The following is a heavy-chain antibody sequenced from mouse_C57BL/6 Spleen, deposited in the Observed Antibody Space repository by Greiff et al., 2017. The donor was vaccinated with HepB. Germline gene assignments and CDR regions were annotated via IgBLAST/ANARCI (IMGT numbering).Heavy chain of an antibody. CDR3: ASNGGYDVGAWCAY. D-gene: IGHD2-2*01. J-gene: IGHJ3*01. V-gene: IGHV2-2*01. CDR1: GFSLTSYG. Sequence: QVQLKESGPGLVQPSQSLSITCTVSGFSLTSYGVHWVRQSPGKGLEWLGVIWSGGSTDYNAAFISRLSISKDNSKSQVFFKMNSLQADDTAIYYCASNGGYDVGAWCAYWGQGTLVTVSA. CDR2: IWSGGST.